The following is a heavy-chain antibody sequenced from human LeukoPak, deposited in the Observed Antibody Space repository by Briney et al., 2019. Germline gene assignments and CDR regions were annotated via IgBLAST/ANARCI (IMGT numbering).Heavy chain of an antibody. J-gene: IGHJ4*02. D-gene: IGHD6-13*01. CDR1: GGSISSGDYY. Sequence: KTSETLSLTCTVSGGSISSGDYYWSWIRQPAGKGLEWIGRIYTSGSTNYNPSLKSRVTISVDTSKNQFSLKLSSVTAADTAVYYCASSRAAAAPGGFDYWGQGTLVTVSS. V-gene: IGHV4-61*02. CDR2: IYTSGST. CDR3: ASSRAAAAPGGFDY.